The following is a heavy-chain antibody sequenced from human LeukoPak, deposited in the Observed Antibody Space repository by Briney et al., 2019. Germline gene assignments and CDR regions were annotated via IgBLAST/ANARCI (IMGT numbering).Heavy chain of an antibody. CDR1: GGSISSSSYY. CDR2: IYYSGST. Sequence: PSETLSLTCTVSGGSISSSSYYWGWIRQPPGKGLEWIGSIYYSGSTYYNPSLKSRVTISVDTSKNQFSLKLSSVTAADTAVYYCARPGFDYWGQGTLVTVSS. V-gene: IGHV4-39*01. J-gene: IGHJ4*02. CDR3: ARPGFDY.